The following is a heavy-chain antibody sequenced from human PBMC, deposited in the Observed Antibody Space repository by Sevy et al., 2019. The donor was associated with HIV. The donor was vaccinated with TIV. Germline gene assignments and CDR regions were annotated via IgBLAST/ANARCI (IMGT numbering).Heavy chain of an antibody. CDR2: IKQDGSEK. J-gene: IGHJ6*02. Sequence: GGSLRLSCAASGFTFSSYWMSWVRQAPGKGLEWVANIKQDGSEKYYVDSVKGRFTISRDNAKNSLYLQMNSLRAEDTAVYYCARAGACSGGSCYSRLDYYYGMDVWGQGTTVTVSS. V-gene: IGHV3-7*01. CDR3: ARAGACSGGSCYSRLDYYYGMDV. CDR1: GFTFSSYW. D-gene: IGHD2-15*01.